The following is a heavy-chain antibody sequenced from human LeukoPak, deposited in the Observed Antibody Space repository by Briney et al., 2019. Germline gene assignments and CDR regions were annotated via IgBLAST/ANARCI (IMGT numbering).Heavy chain of an antibody. D-gene: IGHD2-15*01. J-gene: IGHJ6*03. CDR1: GYTFTGYY. CDR3: ARGHPWNRVAATLGSRYSMDV. Sequence: ASVKVSCKASGYTFTGYYMHWVRQAPGQGLEWMGWINPNSGGTNYVRKFQGRVTMTRDTSISTAYMELSRLRSDDTAVYYCARGHPWNRVAATLGSRYSMDVWGKGTTVTISS. CDR2: INPNSGGT. V-gene: IGHV1-2*02.